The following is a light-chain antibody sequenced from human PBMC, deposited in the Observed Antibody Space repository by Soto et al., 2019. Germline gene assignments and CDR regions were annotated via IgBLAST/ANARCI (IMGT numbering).Light chain of an antibody. CDR2: GAS. J-gene: IGKJ1*01. V-gene: IGKV3-20*01. CDR1: QSVSSIY. CDR3: QQYGSSRWT. Sequence: EIVLTQSPSTLSLSPGERATLSCRASQSVSSIYLAWYQQKPGQAPRLLIYGASSRATGIPDRFSGSGSGTDFTLTISRLEPEDFAVYYCQQYGSSRWTFGQGTKVDIK.